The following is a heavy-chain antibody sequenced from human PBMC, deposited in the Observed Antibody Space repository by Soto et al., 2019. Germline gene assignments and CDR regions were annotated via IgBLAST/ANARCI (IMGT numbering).Heavy chain of an antibody. J-gene: IGHJ6*02. V-gene: IGHV4-59*01. CDR3: ARSVNWYHYYGMDV. CDR1: GGSISSYY. CDR2: IYYSGST. Sequence: SDTLSLTSTVSGGSISSYYWSWIRQPPGKGLEWIGYIYYSGSTNYNPSLKSRVTISVDTSKNQFSLKLSSVTAADTAVYYCARSVNWYHYYGMDVWGQGTTVTVSS. D-gene: IGHD1-20*01.